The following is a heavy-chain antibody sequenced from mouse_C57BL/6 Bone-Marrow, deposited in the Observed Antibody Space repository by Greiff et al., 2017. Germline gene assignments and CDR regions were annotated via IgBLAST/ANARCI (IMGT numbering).Heavy chain of an antibody. CDR2: INPYNGGT. CDR3: ARITTVHFDY. D-gene: IGHD1-1*01. CDR1: GYTFTDYY. V-gene: IGHV1-19*01. J-gene: IGHJ2*01. Sequence: VQLQQSGPVLVKPGASVKMSCKASGYTFTDYYMNWVKQSHGKSLEWIGVINPYNGGTSYNQKFKGKATLTVDKSSSTAYMELNSLTSEDSAVYYCARITTVHFDYWGQGTTLTVSS.